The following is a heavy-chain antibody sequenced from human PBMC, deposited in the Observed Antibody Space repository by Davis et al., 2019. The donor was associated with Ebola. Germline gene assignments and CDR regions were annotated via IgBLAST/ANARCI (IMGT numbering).Heavy chain of an antibody. CDR3: ARARYSNYYYYYYGMDV. CDR2: INHSGST. CDR1: GGSISSGGYY. J-gene: IGHJ6*02. D-gene: IGHD4-11*01. V-gene: IGHV4-34*01. Sequence: SETLSLTCAVSGGSISSGGYYWSWIRQPPGKGLEWIGEINHSGSTNYNPSLKSRVTISVDTSKNQFSLKLSSVTAADTAVYYCARARYSNYYYYYYGMDVWGQGTTVTVSS.